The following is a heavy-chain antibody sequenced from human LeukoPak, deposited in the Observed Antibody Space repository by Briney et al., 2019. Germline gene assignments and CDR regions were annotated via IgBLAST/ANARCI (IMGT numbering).Heavy chain of an antibody. CDR3: ERGRNDDFWVYYYYYMDV. V-gene: IGHV4-34*01. CDR2: INHSGST. Sequence: SETLSLTCAVYGGSFSGYYWSWIRQPPGKGREWIGEINHSGSTNYNPSLKSRVTISVDTSKNQFSLKLSSVPAAGTAVYYCERGRNDDFWVYYYYYMDVWGKGTTVTVSS. J-gene: IGHJ6*03. CDR1: GGSFSGYY. D-gene: IGHD3-3*01.